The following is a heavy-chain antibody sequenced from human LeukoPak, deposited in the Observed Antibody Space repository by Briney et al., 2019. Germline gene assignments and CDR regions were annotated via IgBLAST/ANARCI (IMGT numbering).Heavy chain of an antibody. Sequence: GGSLRLSCAASGFTFSSYAMHWVRQAPGKGLEYVSAISSNGGSTYYANSVKGRFTISSDNSKNTLYLQMGSLRAEDMAVYYCARSRGVATLDYYYYGMDVWGQGTTVTVSS. CDR3: ARSRGVATLDYYYYGMDV. D-gene: IGHD5-12*01. CDR2: ISSNGGST. J-gene: IGHJ6*02. V-gene: IGHV3-64*01. CDR1: GFTFSSYA.